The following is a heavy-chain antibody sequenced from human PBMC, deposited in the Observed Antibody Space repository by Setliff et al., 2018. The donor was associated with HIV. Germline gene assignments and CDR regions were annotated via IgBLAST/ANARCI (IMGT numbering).Heavy chain of an antibody. D-gene: IGHD2-15*01. V-gene: IGHV3-11*04. CDR2: IYSGGETQ. CDR3: ARDATRGGDMDV. CDR1: GFAFKHYA. Sequence: GGSLRLSCTASGFAFKHYAMSWVRKAPKKGLQWVAIIYSGGETQYDADSVKGRFTISRDNAKNSLYLQMNSLRAEDTAVYYCARDATRGGDMDVWAKGTTVTVSS. J-gene: IGHJ6*03.